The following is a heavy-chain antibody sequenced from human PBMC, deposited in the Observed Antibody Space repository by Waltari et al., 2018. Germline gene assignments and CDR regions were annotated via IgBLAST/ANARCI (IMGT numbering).Heavy chain of an antibody. CDR1: GGSISSSSYY. V-gene: IGHV4-39*01. CDR3: ARLWVTEGVDY. CDR2: IYYSGST. Sequence: LSLTCTVSGGSISSSSYYWGWIRQPPGKGLEWIGSIYYSGSTYYNPSLKSRVTISVDTSKNQFSLKLSSVTAADTAVYYCARLWVTEGVDYWGQGTLVTVSS. J-gene: IGHJ4*02. D-gene: IGHD2-21*02.